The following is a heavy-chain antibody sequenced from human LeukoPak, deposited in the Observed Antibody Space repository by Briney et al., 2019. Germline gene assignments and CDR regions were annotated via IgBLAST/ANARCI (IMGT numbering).Heavy chain of an antibody. D-gene: IGHD3-3*01. CDR3: ARLSPRYYDFWSGYSSLDY. J-gene: IGHJ4*02. CDR2: IYPGDSDT. CDR1: GYSFTSYW. Sequence: GESLKISCKGSGYSFTSYWIGWVRQMPGKGLEWMGIIYPGDSDTRYSPSFQGQVTISADKSISTAYLQWSSLKASDTAMYYCARLSPRYYDFWSGYSSLDYWGQGTLVTVSS. V-gene: IGHV5-51*01.